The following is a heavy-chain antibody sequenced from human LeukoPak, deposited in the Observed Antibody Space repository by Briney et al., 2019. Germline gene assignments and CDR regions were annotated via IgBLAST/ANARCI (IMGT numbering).Heavy chain of an antibody. Sequence: GGSLRLSCAASGFTFSSYAMSWVRRAPGKGLEWVSVIYSGGSTYYADSVKGRFTISRDNSKNTLYLQMNSLRAEDTAVYHCARGRRGSSWYFAFDIWGQGTMVTVSS. CDR1: GFTFSSYA. D-gene: IGHD6-13*01. CDR3: ARGRRGSSWYFAFDI. V-gene: IGHV3-66*02. J-gene: IGHJ3*02. CDR2: IYSGGST.